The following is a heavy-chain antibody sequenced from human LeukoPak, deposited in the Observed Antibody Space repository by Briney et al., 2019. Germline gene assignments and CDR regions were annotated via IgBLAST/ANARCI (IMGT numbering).Heavy chain of an antibody. CDR1: GGSFSGYY. Sequence: KPSETLSLTCAVYGGSFSGYYWSWIRQPPGKGLEWIGEINHSGSTNYNPSLKSRVTISVDTSKNQFSLKLSSVTAADTAVYYCARLIPSSGCSSTSCSLSYYYYMDVWGKGTTVTISS. CDR3: ARLIPSSGCSSTSCSLSYYYYMDV. CDR2: INHSGST. D-gene: IGHD2-2*01. J-gene: IGHJ6*03. V-gene: IGHV4-34*01.